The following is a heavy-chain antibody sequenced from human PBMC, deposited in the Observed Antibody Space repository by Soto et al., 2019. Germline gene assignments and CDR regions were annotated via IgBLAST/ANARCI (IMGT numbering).Heavy chain of an antibody. Sequence: QVQLQESAPGLVKPSETLSLTCTVSGGSISSYYWSWIRQPAGKGLEWIGRIYTSGSTNYNPSLKSRVTMSVDTSKNQFSLKLSSVTAADTAVYYCARSVYYYDSSGYYFDYWGQGTLVTVSS. CDR2: IYTSGST. CDR3: ARSVYYYDSSGYYFDY. J-gene: IGHJ4*02. CDR1: GGSISSYY. D-gene: IGHD3-22*01. V-gene: IGHV4-4*07.